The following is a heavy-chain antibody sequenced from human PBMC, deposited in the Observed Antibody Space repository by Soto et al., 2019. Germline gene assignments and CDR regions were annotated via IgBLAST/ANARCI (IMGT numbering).Heavy chain of an antibody. V-gene: IGHV3-23*01. CDR1: GFISSDYV. Sequence: EVQLLESGGGLVQPGGSLRLSCVASGFISSDYVMSWVRQAPGKGLEWVSAIGGGGAGTSYSDSVKGRFTIFRDNSRNAVHMQRYSLRADDSTVYYFANRFVIVPAVLGRNYHYGMDVWGQGTTVTVSS. D-gene: IGHD2-2*01. J-gene: IGHJ6*02. CDR3: ANRFVIVPAVLGRNYHYGMDV. CDR2: IGGGGAGT.